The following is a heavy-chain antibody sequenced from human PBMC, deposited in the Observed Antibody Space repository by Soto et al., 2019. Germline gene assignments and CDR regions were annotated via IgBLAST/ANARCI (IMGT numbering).Heavy chain of an antibody. CDR1: GFTFSSYS. CDR3: ARAVLASDAFDI. D-gene: IGHD6-6*01. CDR2: ISSSSSYI. V-gene: IGHV3-21*01. J-gene: IGHJ3*02. Sequence: PGGSLRLSCAASGFTFSSYSMNWVRQAPGKGLEWVSSISSSSSYIYYADSVKGRFTISRDNAKNSLYLQMNSLRAEDTAVYYCARAVLASDAFDIWGQGTMVTVS.